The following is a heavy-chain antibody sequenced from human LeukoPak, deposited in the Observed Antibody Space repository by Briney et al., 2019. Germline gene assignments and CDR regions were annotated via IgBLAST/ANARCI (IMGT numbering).Heavy chain of an antibody. CDR1: GGSFSGYY. J-gene: IGHJ4*02. CDR3: ARRLAGTEDY. V-gene: IGHV4-34*01. CDR2: IYYSGST. D-gene: IGHD6-13*01. Sequence: PSETLSLTXAVYGGSFSGYYWSWIRQPPGKGLEWIGSIYYSGSTYYNPSLKSRVTISVDTSKNQFSLKLSSVTAADTAVYYCARRLAGTEDYWGQGTLVTVSS.